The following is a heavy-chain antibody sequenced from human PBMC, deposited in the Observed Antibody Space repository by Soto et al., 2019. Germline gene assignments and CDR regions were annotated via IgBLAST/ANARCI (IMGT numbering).Heavy chain of an antibody. CDR2: ITPIFGTV. D-gene: IGHD2-21*01. CDR3: AREGDTREGRGLLFS. CDR1: GGTFSSYS. J-gene: IGHJ3*01. V-gene: IGHV1-69*06. Sequence: SVKVSCKASGGTFSSYSFSWVRQAPGQGLEWMGGITPIFGTVHYAQNFRGRVTITADKSTSIVHMELSSLRSEDTAVFYCAREGDTREGRGLLFSRGKGTSVTVSS.